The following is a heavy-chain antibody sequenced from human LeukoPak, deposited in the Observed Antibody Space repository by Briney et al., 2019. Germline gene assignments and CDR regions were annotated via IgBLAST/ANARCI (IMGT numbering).Heavy chain of an antibody. D-gene: IGHD2/OR15-2a*01. J-gene: IGHJ6*03. Sequence: SQTLSLTCTVSGGSISSGGYYWGWIRQHPGKGLEWIGYIYYSGSTYYNPSLKSRVTISVDTSKNQFSLKLSSVTAADTAVYYCARRTTKGYYYYMDVWGKGTTVTVSS. CDR1: GGSISSGGYY. V-gene: IGHV4-31*03. CDR3: ARRTTKGYYYYMDV. CDR2: IYYSGST.